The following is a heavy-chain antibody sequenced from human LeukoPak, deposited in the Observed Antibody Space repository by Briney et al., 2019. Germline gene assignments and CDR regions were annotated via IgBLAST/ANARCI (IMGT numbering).Heavy chain of an antibody. J-gene: IGHJ3*02. Sequence: GGSLRLSCAASGFTFSSYWMSWVRQAPGKGLEWVSAISGSGGSTYYADSVKGRFTISRHNSKNTLYLQMNSLRAEDTAVYYCAKDPDDAFDIWGQGTMVTVPS. V-gene: IGHV3-23*01. CDR3: AKDPDDAFDI. CDR2: ISGSGGST. CDR1: GFTFSSYW.